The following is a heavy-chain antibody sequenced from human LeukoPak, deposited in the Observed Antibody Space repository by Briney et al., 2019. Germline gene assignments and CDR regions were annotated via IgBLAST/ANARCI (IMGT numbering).Heavy chain of an antibody. CDR1: GGSISSYY. CDR2: IYYSGST. D-gene: IGHD1-20*01. J-gene: IGHJ5*02. Sequence: SETLSLTCTVSGGSISSYYWSWIRQPPGKGLEWIGYIYYSGSTNYNPSLKSRVTISVDTPKNQFSLKLSSVTAADTAVYYCARQVLGIDWFDPWGQGTLVTVSS. V-gene: IGHV4-59*08. CDR3: ARQVLGIDWFDP.